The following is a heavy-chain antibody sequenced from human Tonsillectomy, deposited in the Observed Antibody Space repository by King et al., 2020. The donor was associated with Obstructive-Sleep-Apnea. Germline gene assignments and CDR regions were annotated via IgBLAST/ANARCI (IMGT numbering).Heavy chain of an antibody. CDR2: IKQDESQK. Sequence: EVQLVESGGGLVQPGGSLRLSCAASGFTFSSYWMTWVRQAPGMGLEWVANIKQDESQKYYVDSVKGRFTISRDNAKNSLFLQMNSLRGEDTAVYYCARDPTPQQMLSYFDALDVWGQGTVVTVSS. CDR1: GFTFSSYW. CDR3: ARDPTPQQMLSYFDALDV. D-gene: IGHD3-16*02. V-gene: IGHV3-7*01. J-gene: IGHJ3*01.